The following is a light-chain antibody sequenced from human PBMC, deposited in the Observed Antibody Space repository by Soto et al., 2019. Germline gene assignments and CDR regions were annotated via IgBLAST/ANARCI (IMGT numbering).Light chain of an antibody. Sequence: EVVMTQSQASLYVFGWEIATLSCGASQSVSSNLAWYQQKPGQAPRLLIYDASNRATGIPARFSGSGSGTDFTLTISSLEPEDFAVYYCQQRSNWPRGTFGQGSMVDVK. CDR1: QSVSSN. CDR3: QQRSNWPRGT. V-gene: IGKV3-11*01. CDR2: DAS. J-gene: IGKJ1*01.